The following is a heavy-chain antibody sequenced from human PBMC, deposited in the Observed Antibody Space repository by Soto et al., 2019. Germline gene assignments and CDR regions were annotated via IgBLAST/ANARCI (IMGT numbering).Heavy chain of an antibody. CDR3: VRLGPRVFDY. V-gene: IGHV3-33*01. D-gene: IGHD7-27*01. CDR1: GFTFNTYI. J-gene: IGHJ4*02. CDR2: IWYDGSHI. Sequence: QVQLVESGGGVVQPGRSLRLSCAASGFTFNTYIMHWVRQAPGKGLEWVAVIWYDGSHIYYADSVKGRFTISRDNSKNTLYLQMNSLRVEDTAVYYCVRLGPRVFDYWGQGTLVTVSS.